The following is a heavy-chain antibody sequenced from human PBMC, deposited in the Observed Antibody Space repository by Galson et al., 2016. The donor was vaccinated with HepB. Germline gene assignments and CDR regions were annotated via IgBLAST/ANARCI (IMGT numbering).Heavy chain of an antibody. CDR2: IVVGSGNT. CDR3: AADREYYDSSGYAYDAIDI. V-gene: IGHV1-58*01. Sequence: SVKVSCKASGFTFTSSAVQWVRQARGQRLEWIGWIVVGSGNTNYAQEFQERVTITRDMSTSTAYMELSSLGSEDTAVYYCAADREYYDSSGYAYDAIDIWGQGTMVTVSS. J-gene: IGHJ3*02. D-gene: IGHD3-22*01. CDR1: GFTFTSSA.